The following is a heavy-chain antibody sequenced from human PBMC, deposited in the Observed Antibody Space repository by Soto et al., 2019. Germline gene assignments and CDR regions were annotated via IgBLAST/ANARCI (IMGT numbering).Heavy chain of an antibody. J-gene: IGHJ6*02. D-gene: IGHD6-13*01. CDR2: IIPIFGTA. CDR3: ARDGSSSWYAIYYYYGMDV. V-gene: IGHV1-69*01. CDR1: GGTFSSYA. Sequence: KVSCKASGGTFSSYAISWVRQAPGQGLEWMGGIIPIFGTANYAQKFQGRVTITADESTSTAYMELSSLRSEDTAVYYCARDGSSSWYAIYYYYGMDVWGQGTTVTVSS.